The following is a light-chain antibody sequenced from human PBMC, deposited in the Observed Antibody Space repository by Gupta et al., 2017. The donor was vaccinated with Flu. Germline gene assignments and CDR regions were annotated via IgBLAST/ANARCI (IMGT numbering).Light chain of an antibody. CDR2: EVS. J-gene: IGLJ3*02. Sequence: QSALTQPASVSGSPGQAITLSCTGTSSDVGGYNYVSWYQQHPGKAPKLMIYEVSNRPSGVSNRFSVSKSGNTASLTISGLQAEDEADYYCSSYTSSSTPWVFGGWTKLTVL. V-gene: IGLV2-14*01. CDR1: SSDVGGYNY. CDR3: SSYTSSSTPWV.